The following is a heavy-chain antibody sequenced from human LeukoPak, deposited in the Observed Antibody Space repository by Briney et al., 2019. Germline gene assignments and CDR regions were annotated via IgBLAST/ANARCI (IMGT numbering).Heavy chain of an antibody. CDR2: IRASGESV. Sequence: GGSLRLSCAASGFNIATYGMAWVRQAPGKGLEWVSAIRASGESVYYADFVKGRFTISRDNSKNTLYLQMNSLRAEDTAVYYCARDRTGTTVLDYYFDYWGQGTLVTVSS. CDR3: ARDRTGTTVLDYYFDY. V-gene: IGHV3-23*01. D-gene: IGHD1-7*01. J-gene: IGHJ4*02. CDR1: GFNIATYG.